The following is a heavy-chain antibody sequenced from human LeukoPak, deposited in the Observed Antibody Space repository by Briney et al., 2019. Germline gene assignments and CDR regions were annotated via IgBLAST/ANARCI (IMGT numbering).Heavy chain of an antibody. D-gene: IGHD2-15*01. CDR3: ARGTRGPDY. CDR2: ISTSSSYT. V-gene: IGHV3-11*06. J-gene: IGHJ4*02. CDR1: GFTFSDYY. Sequence: GGSLRLSCAASGFTFSDYYMSWIRQAPGKGLQWVSFISTSSSYTTYADSVKGRFTISRDDAKNSLYMQMNSLRVEDTAVYYCARGTRGPDYWGQGTLVTVSS.